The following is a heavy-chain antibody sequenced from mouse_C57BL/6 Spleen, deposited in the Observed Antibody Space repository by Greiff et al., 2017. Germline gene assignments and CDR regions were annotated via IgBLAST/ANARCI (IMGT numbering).Heavy chain of an antibody. J-gene: IGHJ1*03. V-gene: IGHV1-52*01. D-gene: IGHD2-12*01. CDR3: ARGYYRGYFDV. CDR2: IDPSDSET. Sequence: VQLQQPGAELVRPGSSVKLSCKASGYTFTSYWMHWVKQRPIQGLEWIGNIDPSDSETHYNQKFKDKATLTVDKSSSTAYMQLSSLTSEDSAVYYCARGYYRGYFDVWGTGTTVTVSS. CDR1: GYTFTSYW.